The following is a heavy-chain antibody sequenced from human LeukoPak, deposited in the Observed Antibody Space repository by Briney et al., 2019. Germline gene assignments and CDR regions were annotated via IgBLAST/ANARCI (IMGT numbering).Heavy chain of an antibody. Sequence: GGSLRLSCAASGFTFSSYGMSWVRQASGKGLEWVSTISGSGHNTYYADSVKGRFTISRDNSKNTLYLQMNSLRVEDTAIYYCAKDGVSYYYYMDVWGKGTTVTVSS. CDR1: GFTFSSYG. CDR2: ISGSGHNT. CDR3: AKDGVSYYYYMDV. V-gene: IGHV3-23*01. D-gene: IGHD2-21*01. J-gene: IGHJ6*03.